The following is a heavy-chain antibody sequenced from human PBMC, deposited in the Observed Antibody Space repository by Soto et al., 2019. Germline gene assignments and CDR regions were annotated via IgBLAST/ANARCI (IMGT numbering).Heavy chain of an antibody. CDR1: GFTFSSYA. CDR3: ARDSPLDSSSWYWFDP. V-gene: IGHV3-30-3*01. J-gene: IGHJ5*02. CDR2: ISYDGSNK. D-gene: IGHD6-13*01. Sequence: HPGGSLRLSCAASGFTFSSYAMHWVRQAPGKGLEWVAVISYDGSNKYYADSVKGRFTISRDNSKNTLYLQMNSLRAEDTAVYYCARDSPLDSSSWYWFDPWGQGTLVTVSS.